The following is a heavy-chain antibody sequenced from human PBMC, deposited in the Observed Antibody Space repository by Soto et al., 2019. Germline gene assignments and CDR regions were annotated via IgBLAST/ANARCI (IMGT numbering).Heavy chain of an antibody. D-gene: IGHD2-2*01. V-gene: IGHV1-46*03. J-gene: IGHJ4*02. CDR2: INPSGGST. Sequence: ASVKVSCKASGYTFTSYYMHWVRQAPGQGLEWMGIINPSGGSTSYAQKFQGRVTMTRDTSTSTVYMELSSLRSEDTAVYYCAREDIVVVPAAMNSEYFDDWGQGTLVTVSS. CDR1: GYTFTSYY. CDR3: AREDIVVVPAAMNSEYFDD.